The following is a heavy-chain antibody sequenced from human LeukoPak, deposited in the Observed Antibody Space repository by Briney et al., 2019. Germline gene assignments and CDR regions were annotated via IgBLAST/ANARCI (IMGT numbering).Heavy chain of an antibody. Sequence: ETLSLTCAVYGGSFSSHYWSWVRQAPGKGLEWVSGICGSGDCTYYGDSVKGRFTISRDNSKNTLYLQMNSLRAEDTAIYYCAKDRATSGDSSGFDYWGQGTLVTVSS. CDR3: AKDRATSGDSSGFDY. V-gene: IGHV3-23*01. CDR2: ICGSGDCT. D-gene: IGHD6-19*01. J-gene: IGHJ4*02. CDR1: GGSFSSHY.